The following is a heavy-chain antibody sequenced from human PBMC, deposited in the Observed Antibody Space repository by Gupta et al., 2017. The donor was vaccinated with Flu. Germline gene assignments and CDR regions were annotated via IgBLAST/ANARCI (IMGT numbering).Heavy chain of an antibody. CDR3: AKDPTIVGASWYFDL. D-gene: IGHD2-21*01. Sequence: RLSCAASGLTFSSYVMNWVRQVPGKGLEWVSSLSGSGNETYYADSVEGRFTISRDNSENTLYLQMNSLTADDTAVYYCAKDPTIVGASWYFDLWGRGTLVTVSS. CDR1: GLTFSSYV. CDR2: LSGSGNET. J-gene: IGHJ2*01. V-gene: IGHV3-23*01.